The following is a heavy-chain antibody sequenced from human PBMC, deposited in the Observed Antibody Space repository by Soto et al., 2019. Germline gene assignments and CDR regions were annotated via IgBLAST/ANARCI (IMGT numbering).Heavy chain of an antibody. J-gene: IGHJ4*02. CDR1: GYTFVAYY. CDR2: INPKTGDT. CDR3: ARQLAYCGGDCYTEPIDY. Sequence: ASVKVSCKASGYTFVAYYVFWVRQGPGHGLEWMGWINPKTGDTNYAQNFQGRVTMTRDTSISTAYMELSRLTSDDTALYYCARQLAYCGGDCYTEPIDYWGQGTPVTVSS. V-gene: IGHV1-2*02. D-gene: IGHD2-21*02.